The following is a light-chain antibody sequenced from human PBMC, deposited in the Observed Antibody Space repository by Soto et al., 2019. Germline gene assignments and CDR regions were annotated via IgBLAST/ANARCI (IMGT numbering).Light chain of an antibody. CDR3: QQFDKWPIT. Sequence: EVVLTQSPATLSVSPGERATLSCRASQSVSTNLAWYQQKAGQVPRLLISGASTRATDIPARFSGSGSGTEFTLTISSLQSEDFAVYYCQQFDKWPITFGQGTRLEIK. CDR1: QSVSTN. V-gene: IGKV3-15*01. J-gene: IGKJ5*01. CDR2: GAS.